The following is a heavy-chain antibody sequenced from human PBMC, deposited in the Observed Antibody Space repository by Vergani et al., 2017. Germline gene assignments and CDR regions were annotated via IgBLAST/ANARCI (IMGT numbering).Heavy chain of an antibody. CDR2: MYHSGST. V-gene: IGHV4-59*11. J-gene: IGHJ5*02. CDR3: GRVADFYGLGSRLLDL. D-gene: IGHD3-10*01. Sequence: QVQLQESGPGLVKSSETLSLTCSVSFDSIRNLYCNWIRQPPGKELEWIGYMYHSGSTNYNPSLETRVTISGDTSKNQFSLKRNSVTAADTAVYYCGRVADFYGLGSRLLDLWGQGILVAVSS. CDR1: FDSIRNLY.